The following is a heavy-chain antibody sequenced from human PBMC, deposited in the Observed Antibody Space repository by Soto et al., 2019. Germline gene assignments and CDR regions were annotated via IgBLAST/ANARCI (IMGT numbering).Heavy chain of an antibody. Sequence: ASVKVSCKASGYTFTSYGISWVRQAPGQGLEWMGWISAYNGNTNYAQKLQGRVTMTTDTSTSTAYMELRRLISDDTAVYYCERDLGREYSSSFDYWGQGTLVTVSS. D-gene: IGHD6-6*01. J-gene: IGHJ4*02. CDR1: GYTFTSYG. V-gene: IGHV1-18*01. CDR2: ISAYNGNT. CDR3: ERDLGREYSSSFDY.